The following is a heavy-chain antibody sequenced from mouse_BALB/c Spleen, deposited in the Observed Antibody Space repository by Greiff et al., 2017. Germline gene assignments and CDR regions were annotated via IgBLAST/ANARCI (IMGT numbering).Heavy chain of an antibody. CDR2: IYPGSGST. CDR1: GYTFTDYV. V-gene: IGHV1-81*01. CDR3: ARSGLRLRYAMDY. D-gene: IGHD1-2*01. J-gene: IGHJ4*01. Sequence: QVQLQQPGPELVKPGASVKMSCKASGYTFTDYVISWVKQRTGQGLEWIGEIYPGSGSTYYNEKFKGKATLTADKSSNTAYMQLSSLTSEDSAVYFCARSGLRLRYAMDYWGQGTSVTGAS.